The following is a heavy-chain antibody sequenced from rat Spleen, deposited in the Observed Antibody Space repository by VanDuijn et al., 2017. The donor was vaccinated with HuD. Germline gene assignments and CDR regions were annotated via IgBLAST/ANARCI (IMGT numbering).Heavy chain of an antibody. CDR2: ISSGGGNT. Sequence: EVQLVESGGGLVQPGRSLKLSCAASGFTFSNYYMAWVRQAPTKGLEWVAFISSGGGNTYYPDSVKGRFTISRDTAESTLYLQMESLRSEDTATYYCAKANTYYGYNGYYFDYWGQGVMVTVSS. CDR1: GFTFSNYY. CDR3: AKANTYYGYNGYYFDY. V-gene: IGHV5-27*01. J-gene: IGHJ2*01. D-gene: IGHD1-9*01.